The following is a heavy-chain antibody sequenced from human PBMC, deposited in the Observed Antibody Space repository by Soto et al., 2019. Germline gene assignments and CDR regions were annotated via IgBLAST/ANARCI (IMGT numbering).Heavy chain of an antibody. Sequence: QVQLQESGPGLVKPSETLSLTCTVSGGSISSYYWSWIRQPPGKGLAWIGYIYYSGSTNYNPSLKSRVTISVDTSKNQASLKLSSVTAAATSVYYCARGPSGYLAAYFQHWGQGTLVTVSS. J-gene: IGHJ1*01. CDR1: GGSISSYY. CDR3: ARGPSGYLAAYFQH. CDR2: IYYSGST. V-gene: IGHV4-59*01. D-gene: IGHD5-12*01.